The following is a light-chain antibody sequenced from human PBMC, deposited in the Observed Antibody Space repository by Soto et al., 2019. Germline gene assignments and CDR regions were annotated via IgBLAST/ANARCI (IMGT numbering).Light chain of an antibody. CDR2: ASS. CDR3: QQTSTTLGT. CDR1: QTVKTY. V-gene: IGKV1-39*01. Sequence: DVQMTQSPSSLSASVGDSVTITCRSSQTVKTYLNWYQHKPGKAPQLLIYASSRLQTGVASRFSGSGSGTYFSLTISSLQPEDFATYYCQQTSTTLGTFGQGTKVEIK. J-gene: IGKJ1*01.